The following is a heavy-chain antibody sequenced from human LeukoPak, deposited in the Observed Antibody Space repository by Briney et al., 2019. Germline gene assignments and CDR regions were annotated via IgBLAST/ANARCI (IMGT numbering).Heavy chain of an antibody. D-gene: IGHD3-22*01. CDR2: IYHSGST. Sequence: SQTLSLTCAVSGGSISSGAYSWSWIRQPPGKGLEWIGYIYHSGSTYYNPSLKSRVTISVDRSKNQFSLKLSSVTAADTAVYYCARGDSSGYYSYFDYWGQGTLVTVSS. CDR3: ARGDSSGYYSYFDY. V-gene: IGHV4-30-2*01. CDR1: GGSISSGAYS. J-gene: IGHJ4*02.